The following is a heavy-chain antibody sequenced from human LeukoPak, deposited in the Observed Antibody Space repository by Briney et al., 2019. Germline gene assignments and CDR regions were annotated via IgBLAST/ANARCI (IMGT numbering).Heavy chain of an antibody. CDR1: GGSISSSSYY. J-gene: IGHJ5*02. Sequence: PSETLSLTCTVSGGSISSSSYYWGWIRQPPGKGLEWIGSIYYSGSTYYNPSLKSRVTISVDTSKNQFSLKLSSVTAADTAVYYCARHDYGGNRYNWFDPWGQGTLVTVSS. D-gene: IGHD4-23*01. CDR3: ARHDYGGNRYNWFDP. CDR2: IYYSGST. V-gene: IGHV4-39*01.